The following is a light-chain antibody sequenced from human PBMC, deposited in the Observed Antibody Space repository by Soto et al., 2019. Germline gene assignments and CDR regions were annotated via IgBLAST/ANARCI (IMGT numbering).Light chain of an antibody. CDR1: QSVGNF. V-gene: IGKV3-11*01. CDR2: DAS. Sequence: DIVLTQSPASLSLSPGDRATISCRASQSVGNFLAWYQQKGGQAPRLLISDASNRATGIPSRFSGSGSGLAFTLTISRLEHEDFAVYYCQHRWNWPQTFGQGTKVEIK. J-gene: IGKJ1*01. CDR3: QHRWNWPQT.